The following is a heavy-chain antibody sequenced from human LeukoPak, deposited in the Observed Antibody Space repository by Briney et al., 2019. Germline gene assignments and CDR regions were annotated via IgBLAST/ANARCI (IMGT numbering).Heavy chain of an antibody. CDR2: ISDTGTTT. CDR3: ARAAHSESFYRSSKY. V-gene: IGHV3-30*04. J-gene: IGHJ4*02. Sequence: GGSLRLSCTASGFTLKNYAMFWIRQAPGKGLEWAAVISDTGTTTNYADSVKGRFIISRDDSTGALYLQMHGLRLEDTAMYYCARAAHSESFYRSSKYWGQGTLVSVSS. D-gene: IGHD3-10*01. CDR1: GFTLKNYA.